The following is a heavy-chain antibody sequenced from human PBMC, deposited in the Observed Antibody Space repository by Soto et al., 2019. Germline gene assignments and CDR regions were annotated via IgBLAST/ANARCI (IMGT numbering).Heavy chain of an antibody. D-gene: IGHD3-22*01. V-gene: IGHV1-18*01. CDR1: GYSFATSG. J-gene: IGHJ4*02. CDR2: ISVYNGNT. CDR3: ARAGKYYDASGYAD. Sequence: QVKLVQSGTEVKKPGASIKVSCKASGYSFATSGMTWVRQAPGQGLEWMGWISVYNGNTNYDQKLQDRVTMTTDTSTNPAYLEVRNLRSDDPAVYYCARAGKYYDASGYADWGQGTLVTVS.